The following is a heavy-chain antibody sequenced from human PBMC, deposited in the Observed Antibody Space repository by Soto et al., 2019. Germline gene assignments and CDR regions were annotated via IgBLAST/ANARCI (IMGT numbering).Heavy chain of an antibody. CDR2: INTNTHTP. Sequence: QVQLVQSGSELKKPGASVRISCKASGYSVINFAMNWVRQAPGQGLEWMGWINTNTHTPTYAQGSTGRFVFSLDASVTTAFLQINSLRTEDTAVYYCARAVNFYQTGGYFDHWGQGTLVTVSS. CDR3: ARAVNFYQTGGYFDH. J-gene: IGHJ4*02. D-gene: IGHD2-8*02. V-gene: IGHV7-4-1*02. CDR1: GYSVINFA.